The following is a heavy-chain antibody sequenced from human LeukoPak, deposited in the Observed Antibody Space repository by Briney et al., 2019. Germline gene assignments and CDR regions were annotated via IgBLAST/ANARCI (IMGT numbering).Heavy chain of an antibody. J-gene: IGHJ4*02. V-gene: IGHV1-18*01. D-gene: IGHD3-16*01. CDR2: ISSYNGKT. CDR3: ARDITVVSLASIGFDY. CDR1: GYTFTSYG. Sequence: GASVKVSCKASGYTFTSYGLSWVRQAPGQGLEWMGWISSYNGKTNYAQKFQGRLTMTTDTSTSTAYMELRGLTSDDTAVYYCARDITVVSLASIGFDYWSQGTVVTVSS.